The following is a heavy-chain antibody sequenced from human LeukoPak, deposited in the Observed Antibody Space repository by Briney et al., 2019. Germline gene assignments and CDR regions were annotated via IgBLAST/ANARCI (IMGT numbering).Heavy chain of an antibody. V-gene: IGHV3-23*01. CDR3: ATDYSITWPGLDY. CDR1: GFTFSTYA. CDR2: NSDGGGYT. J-gene: IGHJ4*02. Sequence: GGSLRLSCAASGFTFSTYAMSWVRQAPGKGLEWVSGNSDGGGYTFYAGSVKGRFTISRDNYKNPLYLQMNSLRVEDTAVYYCATDYSITWPGLDYWGREPWSPSPQ. D-gene: IGHD6-13*01.